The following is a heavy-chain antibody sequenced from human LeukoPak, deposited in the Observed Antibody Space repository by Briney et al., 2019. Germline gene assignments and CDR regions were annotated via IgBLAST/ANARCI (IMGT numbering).Heavy chain of an antibody. CDR1: GFTFDDYA. D-gene: IGHD6-13*01. Sequence: GGSLRLSCAASGFTFDDYAMHWVRQAPGKGLEWVSGISWNSGSIGYADSVKGRFTISGDNAKNSLYLQMNSLRAEDTALYYCAKDTAVAAAGTGYFQHWGQGTLVTVSS. J-gene: IGHJ1*01. V-gene: IGHV3-9*01. CDR2: ISWNSGSI. CDR3: AKDTAVAAAGTGYFQH.